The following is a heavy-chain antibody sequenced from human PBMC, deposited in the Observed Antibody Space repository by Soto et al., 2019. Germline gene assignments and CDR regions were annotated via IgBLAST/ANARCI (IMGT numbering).Heavy chain of an antibody. D-gene: IGHD2-15*01. Sequence: PGGSLRLSCAASGFTFSSYGMHWVRQAPGKGLEWVAVIWYDGSNKYYADSVKGRFTISRDNSKNTLYLQMNSLRAEDTAVYYCVRDGGYCSGGSCPHFDYWGQGSLVTVSS. CDR2: IWYDGSNK. CDR1: GFTFSSYG. V-gene: IGHV3-33*01. CDR3: VRDGGYCSGGSCPHFDY. J-gene: IGHJ4*02.